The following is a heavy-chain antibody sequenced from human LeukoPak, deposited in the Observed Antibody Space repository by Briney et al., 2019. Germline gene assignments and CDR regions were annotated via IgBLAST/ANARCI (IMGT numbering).Heavy chain of an antibody. Sequence: NPSETLSLTCTVSGGSISSSSYYWGWIRQPPGKGLEWIGSIYYSGSTYYNPSLKSRVTISVDTSKNQFSLKLSSVTAADTAVYYCARAYYGDYVRYYYYMDVWGKGTTVTVSS. CDR2: IYYSGST. CDR1: GGSISSSSYY. CDR3: ARAYYGDYVRYYYYMDV. D-gene: IGHD4-17*01. J-gene: IGHJ6*03. V-gene: IGHV4-39*07.